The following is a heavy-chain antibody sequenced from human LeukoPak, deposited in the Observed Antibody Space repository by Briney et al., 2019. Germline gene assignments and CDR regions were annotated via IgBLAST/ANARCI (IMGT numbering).Heavy chain of an antibody. CDR2: IYSSGST. D-gene: IGHD1/OR15-1a*01. CDR3: ARGGTAGVDY. Sequence: GGSLRLSCAASGFTVSTNYMNWVRQAPGKGLEWVSVIYSSGSTYYADSVEGRFTISRDNSKNTLYLQMNGLRAGDTAVYYCARGGTAGVDYWGQGTLVTVSS. V-gene: IGHV3-53*01. J-gene: IGHJ4*02. CDR1: GFTVSTNY.